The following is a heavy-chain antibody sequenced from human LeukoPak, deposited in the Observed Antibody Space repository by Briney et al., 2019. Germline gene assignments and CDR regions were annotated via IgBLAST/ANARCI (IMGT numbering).Heavy chain of an antibody. D-gene: IGHD7-27*01. J-gene: IGHJ4*02. V-gene: IGHV3-21*01. CDR3: ARELGNHFDN. Sequence: GGSLRLSCAASGFTFSSYSMNWVRQAPGKGLEWVSSINSRSSYIYYADSMKGRFTISRDNAKNSLNLQMNSLRAEDTAVYYCARELGNHFDNWGQGTLVTVSS. CDR1: GFTFSSYS. CDR2: INSRSSYI.